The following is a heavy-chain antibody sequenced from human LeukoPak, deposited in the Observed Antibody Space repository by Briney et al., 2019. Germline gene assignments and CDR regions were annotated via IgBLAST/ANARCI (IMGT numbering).Heavy chain of an antibody. D-gene: IGHD3-10*01. V-gene: IGHV1-2*02. CDR1: GYTFTGYY. CDR3: ARDDKPITMVRGVIITSIGY. J-gene: IGHJ4*02. Sequence: ASVKISCKASGYTFTGYYMHWVRQAPGQGLEWMGWINPNSGGTNYAQKFQGRVTMTRDTSISTAYMELSRLRSDDTAVYYCARDDKPITMVRGVIITSIGYWGQGTLVTVSS. CDR2: INPNSGGT.